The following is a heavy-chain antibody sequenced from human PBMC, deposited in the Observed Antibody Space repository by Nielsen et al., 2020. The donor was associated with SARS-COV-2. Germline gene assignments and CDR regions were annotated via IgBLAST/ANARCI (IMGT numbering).Heavy chain of an antibody. J-gene: IGHJ3*02. D-gene: IGHD6-13*01. CDR3: TRVNPISDSWFDAFDI. CDR1: GFTFSSYG. Sequence: GGSLRLSCAASGFTFSSYGMHWVRQAPGKGLEWVAVISYDGSNKYYADSVKGRFTISRDNSKNTLYLQMNSLKTEDTAVYFCTRVNPISDSWFDAFDIWGQGTMVTVSS. V-gene: IGHV3-30*03. CDR2: ISYDGSNK.